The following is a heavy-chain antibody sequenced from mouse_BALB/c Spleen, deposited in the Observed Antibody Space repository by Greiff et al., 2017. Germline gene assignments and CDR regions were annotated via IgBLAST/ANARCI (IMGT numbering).Heavy chain of an antibody. CDR2: IYPGDGDT. CDR1: GYAFSSYW. CDR3: ARHEYFDY. Sequence: VQLQESGAELVRPGSSVKISCKASGYAFSSYWMNWVKQRPGQGLEWIGQIYPGDGDTNYNGKFKGKATLTADKSSSTAYMQLSSLTSEDSAVYFCARHEYFDYWGQGTTLTVSS. J-gene: IGHJ2*01. V-gene: IGHV1-80*01.